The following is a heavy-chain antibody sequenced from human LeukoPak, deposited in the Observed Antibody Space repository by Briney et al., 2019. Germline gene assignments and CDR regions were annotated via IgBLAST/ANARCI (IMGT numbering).Heavy chain of an antibody. CDR1: GGSISSYY. Sequence: SETLSLTCTVSGGSISSYYWSWIRQPPGRGLEWIGYVSYIGSTIYNPSLKSRVTISVDTSKNQFSLKLSSVTAADTAVYYCARVVVAATVHYSDYWGQGTLVTVSP. CDR2: VSYIGST. J-gene: IGHJ4*02. CDR3: ARVVVAATVHYSDY. V-gene: IGHV4-59*08. D-gene: IGHD2-15*01.